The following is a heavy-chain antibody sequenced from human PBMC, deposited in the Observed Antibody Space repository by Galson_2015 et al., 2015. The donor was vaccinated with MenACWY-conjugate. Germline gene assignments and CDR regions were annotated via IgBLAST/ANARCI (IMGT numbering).Heavy chain of an antibody. CDR2: ISSSSSTI. J-gene: IGHJ4*01. CDR1: GFTFSTYS. V-gene: IGHV3-48*02. Sequence: SLRLSCAASGFTFSTYSMNWVRQAPGKGLEWVSYISSSSSTIYYADSVKGRFTISRDNAKNSLYLQMNTLRDEDTAVYYCARVPGSSYGYSDWSGHGTLVTVSS. CDR3: ARVPGSSYGYSDW. D-gene: IGHD5-18*01.